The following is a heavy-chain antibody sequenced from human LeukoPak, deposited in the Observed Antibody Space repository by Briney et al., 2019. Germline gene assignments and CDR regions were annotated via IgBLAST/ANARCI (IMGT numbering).Heavy chain of an antibody. CDR1: GFTFSSYA. CDR3: ARSIAARPRNFDY. D-gene: IGHD6-6*01. V-gene: IGHV3-23*01. CDR2: ISGSGGST. J-gene: IGHJ4*02. Sequence: GGSLRLSCAASGFTFSSYAMSWVRQAPGKGLEWVSAISGSGGSTYYADSVKGRFTLSRDNSKNTLYLQMNSLRAEDTAVYYCARSIAARPRNFDYWGQGTLVTVSS.